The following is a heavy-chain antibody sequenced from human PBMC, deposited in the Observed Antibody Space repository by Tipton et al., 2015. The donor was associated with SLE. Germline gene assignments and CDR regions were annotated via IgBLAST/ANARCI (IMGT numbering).Heavy chain of an antibody. Sequence: SLRLSCAASGFTFSSYGMHWVRQAPGKGLEWVAFIRYDGSNKYYADSVKGRFTISRDNSKNTLYLQMNSLRAEDTAVYYCAKDPSPPGYGMDVWGQGTTVTASS. CDR3: AKDPSPPGYGMDV. CDR1: GFTFSSYG. J-gene: IGHJ6*02. V-gene: IGHV3-30*02. CDR2: IRYDGSNK.